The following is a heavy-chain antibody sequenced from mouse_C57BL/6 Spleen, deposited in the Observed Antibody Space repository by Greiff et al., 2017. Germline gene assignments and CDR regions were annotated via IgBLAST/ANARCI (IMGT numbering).Heavy chain of an antibody. D-gene: IGHD1-1*02. J-gene: IGHJ4*01. Sequence: QVQLKQPGAELVKPGASVKLSCKASGYTFTSYWMQWVKQRPGQGLEWIGEIDPSDSYTNYNQKFKGKATLTVDTSSSTAYMQLSSLTSEDSAVYYCARGSSLYYYAMDYWGQGTSVTVSS. CDR1: GYTFTSYW. CDR2: IDPSDSYT. CDR3: ARGSSLYYYAMDY. V-gene: IGHV1-50*01.